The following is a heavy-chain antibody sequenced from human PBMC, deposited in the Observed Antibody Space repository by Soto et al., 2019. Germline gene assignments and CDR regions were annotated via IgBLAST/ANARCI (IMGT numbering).Heavy chain of an antibody. CDR3: ASLEGYSFGATLGY. J-gene: IGHJ4*02. D-gene: IGHD5-18*01. V-gene: IGHV3-30*19. CDR1: GFTFSSFG. Sequence: QVKLVESGGGVVQPGRSLRLSCAASGFTFSSFGMHWVRQAPGKGLEWVAVISYDGSNKYYADSVKGRFTISRDNSKNTLYLQMNSLRAEDTVVYYCASLEGYSFGATLGYWGQGTLVTVSS. CDR2: ISYDGSNK.